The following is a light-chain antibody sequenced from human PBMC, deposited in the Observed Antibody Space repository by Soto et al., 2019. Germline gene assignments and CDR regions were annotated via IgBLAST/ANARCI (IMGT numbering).Light chain of an antibody. CDR1: QTISIF. CDR3: QQSYKTPLT. V-gene: IGKV1-39*01. CDR2: TAS. J-gene: IGKJ4*01. Sequence: DIQMTQYPSSLYASVGDRVTITCRASQTISIFLNWYQHKPGKPPTLLIYTASSLQSGVPSRFSGSGSGTDFTLTISSLQPEDFATYYCQQSYKTPLTFGGGTKLDIK.